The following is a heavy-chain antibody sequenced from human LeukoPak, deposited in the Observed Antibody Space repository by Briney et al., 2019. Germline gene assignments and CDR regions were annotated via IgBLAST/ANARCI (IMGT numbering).Heavy chain of an antibody. J-gene: IGHJ6*03. CDR1: GYTFTSYG. CDR3: ARVPRYGYSSPDYYYMDV. V-gene: IGHV1-18*01. D-gene: IGHD6-13*01. Sequence: GASVKVSCKASGYTFTSYGISWVRQAPGQGLEWMGWISAYNGNTNYAQKLQGRVTMTTDTSTSTAYMELRSLRSDDTAVYYCARVPRYGYSSPDYYYMDVWGKGTTVTVSS. CDR2: ISAYNGNT.